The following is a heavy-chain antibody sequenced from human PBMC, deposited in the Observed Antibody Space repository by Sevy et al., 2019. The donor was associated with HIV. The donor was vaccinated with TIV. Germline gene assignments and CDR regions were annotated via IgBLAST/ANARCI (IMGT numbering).Heavy chain of an antibody. CDR3: ARLSGTSGWYLYSVDY. V-gene: IGHV4-59*01. D-gene: IGHD6-19*01. Sequence: SETLSLTCTVSGASINSYYWSWIRQPPGKGLEFIGYIYYIGSGNYNPSLKIRVTMAIDTSNNQFSLELSSVTAADTAVYYCARLSGTSGWYLYSVDYWGLGTLVTVSS. CDR1: GASINSYY. CDR2: IYYIGSG. J-gene: IGHJ4*02.